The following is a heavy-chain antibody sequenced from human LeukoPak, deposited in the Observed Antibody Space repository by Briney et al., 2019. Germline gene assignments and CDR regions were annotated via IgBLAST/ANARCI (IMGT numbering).Heavy chain of an antibody. J-gene: IGHJ4*02. V-gene: IGHV3-23*01. CDR2: VSGSGGST. D-gene: IGHD5-12*01. CDR3: AKDLDIVATITGN. CDR1: GFTFSSSA. Sequence: GGSLRLSSAASGFTFSSSAMSWVRHAPGKGVEWVSGVSGSGGSTYYADSVKGRFTISRDNSKNTLYLQMNNLRAEDTGVYYCAKDLDIVATITGNWGQGTLVTVSS.